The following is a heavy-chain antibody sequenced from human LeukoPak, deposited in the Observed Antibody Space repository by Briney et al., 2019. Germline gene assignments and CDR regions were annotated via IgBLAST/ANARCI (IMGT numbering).Heavy chain of an antibody. CDR2: FYYSGGT. CDR3: ARLVLYSSNWYFDY. CDR1: GGSISSSSYY. V-gene: IGHV4-39*01. D-gene: IGHD6-13*01. J-gene: IGHJ4*02. Sequence: PSETLSLTCTVSGGSISSSSYYWGWIRQPPGKGLEWIGSFYYSGGTYYNPSLKSRVTISVDTSKNQFSLKLSSVTAADTAVYSCARLVLYSSNWYFDYWGQGTLVTVSS.